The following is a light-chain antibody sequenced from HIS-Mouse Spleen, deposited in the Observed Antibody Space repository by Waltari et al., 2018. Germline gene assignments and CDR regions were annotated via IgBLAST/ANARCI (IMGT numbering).Light chain of an antibody. V-gene: IGLV2-11*01. Sequence: QSALTQPRSVSGSPGQSVTISCTGTSSAVGGYNYVSWYQQHPGKAPKLMIYDVSKRPSGVPDRFSGSKSGNTASRTISGLQAEDEADYYCCSYAGSYTVVFGGGTKLTVL. CDR3: CSYAGSYTVV. CDR1: SSAVGGYNY. CDR2: DVS. J-gene: IGLJ2*01.